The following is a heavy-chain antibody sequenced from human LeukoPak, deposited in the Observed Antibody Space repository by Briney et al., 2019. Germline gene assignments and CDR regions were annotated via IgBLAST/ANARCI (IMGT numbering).Heavy chain of an antibody. Sequence: ASVKVSCKASGYTFTSYDINWVRQATGQGLECMGWMNPNSGNTGYAQKFQGRVTMTRNTSISTAYMELSSLRSEDTAVYYCARGVISYAYYYYGMDVWGQGTTVTVSS. CDR3: ARGVISYAYYYYGMDV. CDR1: GYTFTSYD. V-gene: IGHV1-8*01. J-gene: IGHJ6*02. D-gene: IGHD2-21*01. CDR2: MNPNSGNT.